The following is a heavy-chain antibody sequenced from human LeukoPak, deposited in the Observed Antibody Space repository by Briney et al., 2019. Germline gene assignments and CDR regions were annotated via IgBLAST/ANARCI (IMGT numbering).Heavy chain of an antibody. CDR3: ASSSVWSGGAYNWFYP. CDR1: EGPFRRYA. V-gene: IGHV1-69*05. Sequence: SVRASYSPSEGPFRRYAIIRVRQSAGLRRGCWGGSHPIFGTANYAQKFQGRVTITTDETTSTAYMELSSLRSEDTAVYYCASSSVWSGGAYNWFYPWGQGTLVTVPS. J-gene: IGHJ5*02. CDR2: SHPIFGTA. D-gene: IGHD3-10*01.